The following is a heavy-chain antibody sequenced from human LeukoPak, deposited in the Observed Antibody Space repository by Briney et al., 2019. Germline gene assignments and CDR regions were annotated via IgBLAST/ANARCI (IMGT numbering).Heavy chain of an antibody. CDR3: VRGVRI. CDR2: IYYSGST. D-gene: IGHD3-10*01. Sequence: PSETLSLTCTVSGGSISSSRYYWGWIRQPPGKGLEWIGSIYYSGSTYYNPSLKSRVTISVDTSKNHFSLKLTSVTAADTAVYYCVRGVRIWGQGTMVTVSS. V-gene: IGHV4-39*02. CDR1: GGSISSSRYY. J-gene: IGHJ3*02.